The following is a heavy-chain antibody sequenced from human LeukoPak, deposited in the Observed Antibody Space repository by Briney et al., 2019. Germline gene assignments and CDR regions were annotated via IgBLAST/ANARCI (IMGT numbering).Heavy chain of an antibody. V-gene: IGHV3-43*01. Sequence: GGSLSLSCATSGFNFDRYTIHWVRQAPGKGLEWVSPAGWAGGTTFYSDSVRGRFTISRDNALNSLYLQMNSLRAEDTAIYYCARSIPYGTTWYGRSDYWGQGTLVTVSS. CDR1: GFNFDRYT. D-gene: IGHD6-13*01. CDR3: ARSIPYGTTWYGRSDY. J-gene: IGHJ4*02. CDR2: AGWAGGTT.